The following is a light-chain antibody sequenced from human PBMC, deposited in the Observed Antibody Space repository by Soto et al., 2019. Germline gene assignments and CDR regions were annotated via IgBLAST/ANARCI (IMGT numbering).Light chain of an antibody. CDR3: QKFNSAPFT. V-gene: IGKV1-27*01. CDR1: QGVNNY. Sequence: DIQMTQSPSSLSASVGDRVTITCRASQGVNNYLACYQQKPGKVPQLLIYSASTLHQGVPSRFSVSGSGTDFTLTISSLQTEDDATYYCQKFNSAPFTFGPGTKVDIK. J-gene: IGKJ3*01. CDR2: SAS.